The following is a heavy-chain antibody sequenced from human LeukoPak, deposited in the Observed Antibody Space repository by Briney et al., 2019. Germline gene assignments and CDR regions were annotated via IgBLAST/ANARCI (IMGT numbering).Heavy chain of an antibody. V-gene: IGHV4-59*01. J-gene: IGHJ3*02. CDR2: IYYSGST. D-gene: IGHD4-17*01. CDR3: ARDKGTTVTRGAFDI. CDR1: GGSISDYY. Sequence: PSETLSLTCSVSGGSISDYYWNWIRQPPGKGLEWIGYIYYSGSTSYNPSLKSRVTVSLDTSKNQSSLRLSSVTAADTAVYYCARDKGTTVTRGAFDIWGQGTMVTVSS.